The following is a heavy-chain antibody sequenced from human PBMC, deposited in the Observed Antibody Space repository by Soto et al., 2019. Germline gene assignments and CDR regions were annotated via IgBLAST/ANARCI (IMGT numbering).Heavy chain of an antibody. CDR1: GGSIRSYY. Sequence: SETLTLTCTDSGGSIRSYYWSWIRQPPGKGLEWIGYIYYSGSTNYNPSLKSRVTISVDTSKNQFSPKLSSVTAADTAVYYCARGSTVAAILFDYWGQGTLVTVSS. J-gene: IGHJ4*02. CDR3: ARGSTVAAILFDY. D-gene: IGHD2-15*01. V-gene: IGHV4-59*12. CDR2: IYYSGST.